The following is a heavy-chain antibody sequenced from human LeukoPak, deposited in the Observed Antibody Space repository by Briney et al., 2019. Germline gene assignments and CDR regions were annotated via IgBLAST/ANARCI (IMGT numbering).Heavy chain of an antibody. CDR2: ISGSGGGT. CDR3: AKEIIGSSSWYSPAFDI. J-gene: IGHJ3*02. V-gene: IGHV3-23*01. D-gene: IGHD6-13*01. CDR1: GFTFSSYA. Sequence: PGASLRLSCAASGFTFSSYAMSWVRQAPGKGLEWVSAISGSGGGTYYADSVKGRFTISRDNSKNTLYLQMNSLRAEDTAVYYCAKEIIGSSSWYSPAFDIWGQGTMVTVSS.